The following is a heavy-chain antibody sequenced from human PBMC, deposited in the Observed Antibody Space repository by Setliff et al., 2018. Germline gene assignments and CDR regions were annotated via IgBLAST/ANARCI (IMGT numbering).Heavy chain of an antibody. V-gene: IGHV1-69*05. CDR3: ARDRFGRLCESSGPCYASPFFFDL. CDR1: GGTFSSHA. Sequence: SVKVSCKASGGTFSSHAISWVRQAPGQGLEWMGGIIPIFGTANYAQKFQGRVTITTDESTSTAHMGLSSLRSEDTAVYHCARDRFGRLCESSGPCYASPFFFDLWGQGALVTVSS. D-gene: IGHD3-22*01. CDR2: IIPIFGTA. J-gene: IGHJ4*02.